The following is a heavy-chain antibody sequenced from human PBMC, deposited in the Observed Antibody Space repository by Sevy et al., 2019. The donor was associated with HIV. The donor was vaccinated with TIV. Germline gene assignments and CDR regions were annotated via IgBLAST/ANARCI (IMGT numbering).Heavy chain of an antibody. V-gene: IGHV3-23*01. CDR2: TIGRGGMT. J-gene: IGHJ4*02. CDR1: GFTFSTYA. D-gene: IGHD6-13*01. CDR3: AREGDQQPFDY. Sequence: GGSLRLSCAASGFTFSTYAMNWVRQAPGKGLEWVSATIGRGGMTYYADSVKGRSTISRDNSKNTLYLQMNSLRAEDTAVYYCAREGDQQPFDYWGQGTLVTVSS.